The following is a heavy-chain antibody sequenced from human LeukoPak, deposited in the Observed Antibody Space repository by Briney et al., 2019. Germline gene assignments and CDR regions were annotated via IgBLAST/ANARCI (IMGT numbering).Heavy chain of an antibody. J-gene: IGHJ4*02. CDR1: GFTFSSSF. CDR3: ARGLYYGSGQYYFDY. CDR2: ISPSGDGT. D-gene: IGHD3-10*01. Sequence: HTGGPLRLSCAASGFTFSSSFMHWVRQAPGRGLEYVSAISPSGDGTYYTNSVKGRFTISRDNSKNTLFLQMGSLTAEDMAVYYCARGLYYGSGQYYFDYWGQGTLVTVSS. V-gene: IGHV3-64*01.